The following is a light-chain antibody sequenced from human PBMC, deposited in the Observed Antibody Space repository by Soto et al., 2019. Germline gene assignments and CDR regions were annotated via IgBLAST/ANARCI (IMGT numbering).Light chain of an antibody. Sequence: EIVMTQSPATLSVSPGERATLSCRASQSVSSNLAWYQQKPGQAPRLLIYGASIRATGIPARFSGSGSGTEFTLTISSLQSEDFAVYYGQQYNNWPPLFTFGPGTKVDIK. CDR2: GAS. CDR1: QSVSSN. J-gene: IGKJ3*01. V-gene: IGKV3D-15*01. CDR3: QQYNNWPPLFT.